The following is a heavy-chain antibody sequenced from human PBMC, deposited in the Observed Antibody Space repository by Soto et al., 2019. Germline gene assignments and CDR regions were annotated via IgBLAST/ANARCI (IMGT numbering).Heavy chain of an antibody. CDR2: INPSGGST. CDR1: GYTFTSYY. J-gene: IGHJ4*02. CDR3: ARGTMIVVVINAPDY. Sequence: ASVKVSCKASGYTFTSYYMHWVRQAPGQGLEWMGIINPSGGSTSYAQKFQGRVTMTRDTSTSTVYMELSSLRSEDTAVYCCARGTMIVVVINAPDYWGQGTLVTVSS. D-gene: IGHD3-22*01. V-gene: IGHV1-46*01.